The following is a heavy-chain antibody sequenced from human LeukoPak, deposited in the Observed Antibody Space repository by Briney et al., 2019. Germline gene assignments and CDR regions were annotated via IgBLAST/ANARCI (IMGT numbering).Heavy chain of an antibody. D-gene: IGHD3-10*01. CDR1: GFTFSRYG. Sequence: PGGSLRLSCAASGFTFSRYGMHWVRQAPGKGLEWVADIRYDGSNKYYADSVKGRFTISRDNSKNTLYLKMNGLRAEDTAVYYCARPSGQYGSGTYYDYYFDSWGQGTLVTVSS. CDR2: IRYDGSNK. J-gene: IGHJ4*02. CDR3: ARPSGQYGSGTYYDYYFDS. V-gene: IGHV3-33*01.